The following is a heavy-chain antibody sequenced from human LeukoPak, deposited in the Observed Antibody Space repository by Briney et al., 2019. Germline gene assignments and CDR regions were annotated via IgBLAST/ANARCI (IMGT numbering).Heavy chain of an antibody. Sequence: GESLRISCKGSGYSFTSYWISWVPQMPGKGLEWMGRIDPSDSYTNYSPSFQGHVTISADKSISTAYLQWSSLKASDTAMYYCARRSITMVRGVPSGDYYYYGMDVWGKGTTVTVSS. J-gene: IGHJ6*04. D-gene: IGHD3-10*01. CDR1: GYSFTSYW. CDR2: IDPSDSYT. CDR3: ARRSITMVRGVPSGDYYYYGMDV. V-gene: IGHV5-10-1*01.